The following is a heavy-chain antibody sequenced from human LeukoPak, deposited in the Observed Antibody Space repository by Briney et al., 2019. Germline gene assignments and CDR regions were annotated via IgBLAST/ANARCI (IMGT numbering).Heavy chain of an antibody. V-gene: IGHV3-21*01. J-gene: IGHJ5*02. CDR2: ISSSSSYI. Sequence: GGSLRLSCAASGFTFSSYSMNWVRQAPGKGLGWVSSISSSSSYIYYADSVKGRFTISRDNAKNSLYLQMNSLRAEDTAVYYCARDDSSSDNWFDPWGQGTLVTVSS. CDR1: GFTFSSYS. CDR3: ARDDSSSDNWFDP. D-gene: IGHD6-13*01.